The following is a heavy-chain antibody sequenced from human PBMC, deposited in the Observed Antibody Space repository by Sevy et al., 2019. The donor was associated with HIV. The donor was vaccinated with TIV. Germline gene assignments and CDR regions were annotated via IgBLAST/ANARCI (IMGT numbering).Heavy chain of an antibody. V-gene: IGHV4-4*07. CDR1: GGSISRDS. J-gene: IGHJ6*03. D-gene: IGHD3-3*01. CDR2: IYTGGNN. CDR3: ARGVLLYLVELRKAYYMDV. Sequence: SETLSLTCTVPGGSISRDSWSWIRQPTGKGLEWIGRIYTGGNNNYNPSLKSRVTMSVDTSKNQLSLKLSSVTAADTSVYYSARGVLLYLVELRKAYYMDVWGKGTTVTVSS.